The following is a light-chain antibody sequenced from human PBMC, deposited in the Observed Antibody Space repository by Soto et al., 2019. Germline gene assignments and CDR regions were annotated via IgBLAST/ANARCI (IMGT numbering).Light chain of an antibody. J-gene: IGLJ2*01. CDR2: ADS. CDR3: QTYDNSLSGSV. V-gene: IGLV1-40*01. CDR1: SSNIGANFD. Sequence: QPVLTQPPSVSGAPGQRVTISCTGSSSNIGANFDVNWYQHLPGTSPKLLIYADSNRPSGVPDRFSASKSGASASLAITGLQAEDEADYYCQTYDNSLSGSVFGGGTKVTVL.